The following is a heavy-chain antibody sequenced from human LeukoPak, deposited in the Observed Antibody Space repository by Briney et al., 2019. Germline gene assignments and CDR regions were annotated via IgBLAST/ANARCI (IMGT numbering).Heavy chain of an antibody. V-gene: IGHV4-39*01. CDR2: VYYSGST. J-gene: IGHJ4*02. D-gene: IGHD3-10*01. CDR3: ARHAAYYYGSGSYYFDY. Sequence: SSETLSLTCTVSGGSFSSSSYYWGWLRQPPGNGLDWIRRVYYSGSTYYNPSLKSRVTMYVDTAKDQFYLKLSSVTAADTAVYYCARHAAYYYGSGSYYFDYWGQGTLVSVSS. CDR1: GGSFSSSSYY.